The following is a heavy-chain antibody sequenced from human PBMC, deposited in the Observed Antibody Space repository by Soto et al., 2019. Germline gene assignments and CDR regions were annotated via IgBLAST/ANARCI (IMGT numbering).Heavy chain of an antibody. Sequence: GASLRLSYVASGFPFSSYGMHRVRQAPGKGLEWMAVISYDGSNKYYADSVKGRFTISRDNSKNTLYLQMNSLRAEDTAVYYCAKDRVGATSASFDYWGQGT. V-gene: IGHV3-30*18. D-gene: IGHD1-26*01. CDR3: AKDRVGATSASFDY. CDR2: ISYDGSNK. CDR1: GFPFSSYG. J-gene: IGHJ4*02.